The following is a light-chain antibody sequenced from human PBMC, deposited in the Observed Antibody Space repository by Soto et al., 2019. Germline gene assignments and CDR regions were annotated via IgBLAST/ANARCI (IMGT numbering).Light chain of an antibody. V-gene: IGKV3-15*01. CDR1: QSITSD. CDR3: QRYNNWLT. J-gene: IGKJ1*01. CDR2: GAS. Sequence: EIAMTQSPATLSVSARESATPSCRASQSITSDLAWYQHKPGQTPRLLIHGASNRASGIPARFSGVGSGTEFTLTISSLQSEDFAVYYCQRYNNWLTFGQGTKVDIK.